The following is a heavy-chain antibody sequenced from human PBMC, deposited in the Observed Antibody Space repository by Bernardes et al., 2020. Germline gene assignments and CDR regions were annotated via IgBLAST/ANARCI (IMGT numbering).Heavy chain of an antibody. CDR1: GYTFTDYY. J-gene: IGHJ4*02. D-gene: IGHD4-17*01. CDR2: INPKSGGT. Sequence: ASVKVSCKASGYTFTDYYVHWVRQAPGQGLEWMGRINPKSGGTNFAQNFQGRVTMTRDTSISAAYMELSGLRSDDTAVFYCAREGDYGDYRYWGQGTLVTVSS. CDR3: AREGDYGDYRY. V-gene: IGHV1-2*06.